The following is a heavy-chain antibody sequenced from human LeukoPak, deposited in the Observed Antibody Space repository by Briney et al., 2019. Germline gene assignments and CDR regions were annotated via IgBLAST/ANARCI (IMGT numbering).Heavy chain of an antibody. J-gene: IGHJ4*02. V-gene: IGHV3-69-1*01. Sequence: GGSLRLSCAASGFTFSDYPMNWVRQTPGKGLEWVSYISSTGVIYYADSVRGRFSISRDNAMNSVYMQMNSLRAEDTALYYCARDHNWGFDYWGRGTLVAVSS. CDR2: ISSTGVI. D-gene: IGHD7-27*01. CDR1: GFTFSDYP. CDR3: ARDHNWGFDY.